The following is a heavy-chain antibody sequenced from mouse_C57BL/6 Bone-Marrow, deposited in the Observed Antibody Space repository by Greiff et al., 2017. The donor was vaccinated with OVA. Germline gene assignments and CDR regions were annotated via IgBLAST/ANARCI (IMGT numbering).Heavy chain of an antibody. CDR2: ISDGGSYT. V-gene: IGHV5-4*01. J-gene: IGHJ3*01. Sequence: EVQLVESGGGLVKPGGSLKLSCAASGFTFSSYAMSWVRQTPEKRLEWVATISDGGSYTYYPDNVKGRFPISSDSAKNNLYLQMSQLKSEDTAMYYCARDSPIYDYAGAWFAYWGQGTLVTVSA. CDR3: ARDSPIYDYAGAWFAY. CDR1: GFTFSSYA. D-gene: IGHD2-4*01.